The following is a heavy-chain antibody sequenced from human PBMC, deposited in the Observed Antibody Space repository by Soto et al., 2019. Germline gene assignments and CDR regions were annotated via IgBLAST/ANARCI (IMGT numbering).Heavy chain of an antibody. CDR1: GGTFSSYA. CDR2: IIPIFGTA. V-gene: IGHV1-69*06. J-gene: IGHJ6*02. Sequence: ASVKVSCKASGGTFSSYAISWVRQAPGQGLEWMGGIIPIFGTANYAQKFQGRVTITADKSTSTAYMELSSLRSGDTAVYYCARVTGYCSSTSCYGPLYYYGMDVWGQGTTVTVSS. D-gene: IGHD2-2*01. CDR3: ARVTGYCSSTSCYGPLYYYGMDV.